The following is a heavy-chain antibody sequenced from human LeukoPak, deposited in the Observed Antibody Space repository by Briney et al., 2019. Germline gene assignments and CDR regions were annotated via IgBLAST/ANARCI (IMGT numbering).Heavy chain of an antibody. V-gene: IGHV1-2*02. CDR3: ARKPASYDFWSANPDAFDI. D-gene: IGHD3-3*01. Sequence: ASVKVSCKASGYTFTGYYMHWVRQSPGQGLEWMGWINPNSGVTNYAQKFQGRVTMTRDTSISSDYMELRRLRSDDPAVYYCARKPASYDFWSANPDAFDIWGQGTMVTVSS. CDR2: INPNSGVT. CDR1: GYTFTGYY. J-gene: IGHJ3*02.